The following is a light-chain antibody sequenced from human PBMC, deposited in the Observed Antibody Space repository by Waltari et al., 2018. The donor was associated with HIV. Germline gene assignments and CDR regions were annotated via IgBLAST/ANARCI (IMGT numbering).Light chain of an antibody. V-gene: IGLV2-18*02. CDR2: EVS. CDR1: SSDVGSYNR. J-gene: IGLJ3*02. CDR3: GSYTSSSTWV. Sequence: QSALTQPPPVSGSPGQSVTTSCTGTSSDVGSYNRVSWYQQPPGTAPKLMIYEVSNRPSGVPDRFSGSKSGNTASLTISGLQAEDEADYYCGSYTSSSTWVFGGGTKLTVL.